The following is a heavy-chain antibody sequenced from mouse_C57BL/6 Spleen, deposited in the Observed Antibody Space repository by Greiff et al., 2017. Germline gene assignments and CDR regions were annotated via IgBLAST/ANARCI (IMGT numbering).Heavy chain of an antibody. Sequence: EVKLMESEGGLVQPGSSMKLSCTASGFTFSDYYMAWVRQVPEKGLEWVANINYDGSSTYYLDFLKSRFIISRDNAKNILYLQMSSLKSEDTATDYCARVPDYYGRLDYWGQGTTLTVSS. V-gene: IGHV5-16*01. CDR2: INYDGSST. J-gene: IGHJ2*01. CDR1: GFTFSDYY. D-gene: IGHD1-1*01. CDR3: ARVPDYYGRLDY.